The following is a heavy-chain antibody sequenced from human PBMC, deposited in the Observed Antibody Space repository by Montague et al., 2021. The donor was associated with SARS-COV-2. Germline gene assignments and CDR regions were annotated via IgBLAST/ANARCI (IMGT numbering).Heavy chain of an antibody. D-gene: IGHD3-3*01. CDR1: GGSISSYY. CDR2: IYYSGTT. CDR3: ARDQAAKISFKGAFDI. V-gene: IGHV4-59*01. J-gene: IGHJ3*02. Sequence: SETLSLTCTVSGGSISSYYWNWIRETPGKGLEWIGYIYYSGTTNYNPSLKSRVTISLDTPKNQFSLNLNPVTAADTAIYYCARDQAAKISFKGAFDIWGQGRMVTVSS.